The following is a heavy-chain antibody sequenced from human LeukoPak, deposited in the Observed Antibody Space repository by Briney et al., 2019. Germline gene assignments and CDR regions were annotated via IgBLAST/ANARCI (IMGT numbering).Heavy chain of an antibody. CDR2: INHSGST. D-gene: IGHD6-19*01. V-gene: IGHV4-34*01. CDR1: GGSFSGYY. CDR3: ASRTGYSSGWPF. Sequence: SETLSLTCAVYGGSFSGYYWSWIRQPPGKGLEWIGEINHSGSTNYNPSLKSRVTISVDTSKNQFSLKLSSVTAADTAVYYCASRTGYSSGWPFWGQGTLVTVSS. J-gene: IGHJ4*02.